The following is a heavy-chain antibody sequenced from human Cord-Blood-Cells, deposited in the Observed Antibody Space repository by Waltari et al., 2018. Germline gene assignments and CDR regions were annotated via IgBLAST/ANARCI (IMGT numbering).Heavy chain of an antibody. CDR2: IYSGGST. CDR1: GFTASTNY. V-gene: IGHV3-53*01. D-gene: IGHD1-26*01. J-gene: IGHJ4*02. Sequence: EVQLVESGGVLIQPGGSLRLSCAASGFTASTNYLGWVRQAPGKGLEWVSVIYSGGSTYYADSVKGRFTISRDNSKNTLYLQMNSLRAEDTAVYYCARDLGPFDYWGQGTLVTVSS. CDR3: ARDLGPFDY.